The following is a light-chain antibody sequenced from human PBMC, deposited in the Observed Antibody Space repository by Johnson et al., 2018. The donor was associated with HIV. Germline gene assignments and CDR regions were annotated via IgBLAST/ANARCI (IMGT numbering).Light chain of an antibody. CDR3: GTWDRGLSAHYV. CDR1: SSNIESNS. Sequence: QAVLTQPPSVSAAPGQKVTISCSGSSSNIESNSVSWYQQLPGTAPKVLIYENNKRPSGIPDRFSGSKSGTSATLGIAGLQTGDEAEYYCGTWDRGLSAHYVVGPGTKVTVL. J-gene: IGLJ1*01. CDR2: ENN. V-gene: IGLV1-51*02.